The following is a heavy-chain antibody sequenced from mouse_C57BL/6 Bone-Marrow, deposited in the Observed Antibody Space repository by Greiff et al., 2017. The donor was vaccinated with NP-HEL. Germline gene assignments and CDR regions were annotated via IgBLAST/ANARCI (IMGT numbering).Heavy chain of an antibody. Sequence: EVKLMDSGGDLVKPGGSLKLSCAASGFTFSSYGMSWVRQTPDKRLEWVATISSGGSYTYYPDSVKGRFTISRDNAKNTLYLQMSSLKSEDTAMYYCARHLNYDVDYWGQGTTLTVSS. CDR3: ARHLNYDVDY. J-gene: IGHJ2*01. CDR1: GFTFSSYG. V-gene: IGHV5-6*01. CDR2: ISSGGSYT. D-gene: IGHD2-4*01.